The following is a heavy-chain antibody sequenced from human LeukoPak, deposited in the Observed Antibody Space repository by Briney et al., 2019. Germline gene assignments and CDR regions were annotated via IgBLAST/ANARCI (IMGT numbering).Heavy chain of an antibody. Sequence: KPSETLSLTCTVSGGSISSYYWSWIRQPPGKGLEWIGYIYYSGSTNYNPSLKSRVTISVDTSKNQFSLKPSSVTAADTAVYYCARYGLYNWFDPWGQGTLVTVSS. J-gene: IGHJ5*02. D-gene: IGHD3-22*01. V-gene: IGHV4-59*01. CDR3: ARYGLYNWFDP. CDR2: IYYSGST. CDR1: GGSISSYY.